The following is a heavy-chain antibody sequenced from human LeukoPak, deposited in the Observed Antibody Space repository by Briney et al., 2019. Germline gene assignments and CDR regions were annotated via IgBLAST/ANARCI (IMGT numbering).Heavy chain of an antibody. CDR3: ARGELTAMVIPEGGSFDY. CDR1: GGSISSGSYY. D-gene: IGHD5-18*01. V-gene: IGHV4-61*02. CDR2: IYTSGST. J-gene: IGHJ4*02. Sequence: SQTLSLTCTVSGGSISSGSYYWSWIRQPAGKGLEWIGRIYTSGSTNYNPSLKSRVTISVDTSKNQFSLKLSSVTAADTAVYYCARGELTAMVIPEGGSFDYWGQGTLVTVSS.